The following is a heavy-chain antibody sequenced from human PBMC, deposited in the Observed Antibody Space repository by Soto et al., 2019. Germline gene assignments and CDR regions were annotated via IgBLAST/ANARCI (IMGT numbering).Heavy chain of an antibody. CDR2: ISFDGSNK. D-gene: IGHD1-20*01. V-gene: IGHV3-30*18. J-gene: IGHJ6*02. Sequence: QAQLVESGGGVVQPGRSLRLSCDASGFTFSTYGMHWVRQAPGKGLEWVAVISFDGSNKYYGDSVKGRFTIARDNSKNTLFLQMNSLRPADTAVYYCAKGGNWNTNYGMDVWGLGTTVIVSS. CDR1: GFTFSTYG. CDR3: AKGGNWNTNYGMDV.